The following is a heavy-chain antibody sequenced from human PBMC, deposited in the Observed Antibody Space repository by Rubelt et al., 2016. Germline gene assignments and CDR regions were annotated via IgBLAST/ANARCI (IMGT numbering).Heavy chain of an antibody. Sequence: EVQLVESGGGLVQPGGSLRLSCAASGFTFSSYEMNWVRQAPGKGLEWVSYIGPSGRTIYYADSVKGRFTISRDNSKYTLDLQMNGLRAEDTAIYYCAKRSAAGTYYFDDWGQGTLVTVSS. D-gene: IGHD2-15*01. CDR1: GFTFSSYE. J-gene: IGHJ4*02. CDR3: AKRSAAGTYYFDD. CDR2: IGPSGRTI. V-gene: IGHV3-48*03.